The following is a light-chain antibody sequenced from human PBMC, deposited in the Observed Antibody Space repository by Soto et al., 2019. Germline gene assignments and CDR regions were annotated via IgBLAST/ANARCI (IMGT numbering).Light chain of an antibody. V-gene: IGKV3-20*01. Sequence: EIVLTQSPGTLSLSPGERATLSCRASQSVTSNYLAWYQQKPGQAPRLLIYAASSRATAIPDRFSGGGSGTDFSLTITRLEPEDFAVYYCQQYGSSPYTFGQGTKLDIK. CDR1: QSVTSNY. CDR3: QQYGSSPYT. J-gene: IGKJ2*01. CDR2: AAS.